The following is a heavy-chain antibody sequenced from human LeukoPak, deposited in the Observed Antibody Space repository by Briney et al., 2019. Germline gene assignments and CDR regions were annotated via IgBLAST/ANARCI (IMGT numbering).Heavy chain of an antibody. Sequence: GGSLRLSCAVSGFTFDNYAMGWIRQAPGQGLEWMGLINPTGGSTSYSQKFQARVTLTRDTSTSTVYMELSSLRSEDTAFYYCARSLTSNQYYDFLSRYSLDLWGQGTLVSVSS. J-gene: IGHJ4*02. CDR1: GFTFDNYA. D-gene: IGHD3-3*01. CDR3: ARSLTSNQYYDFLSRYSLDL. CDR2: INPTGGST. V-gene: IGHV1-46*02.